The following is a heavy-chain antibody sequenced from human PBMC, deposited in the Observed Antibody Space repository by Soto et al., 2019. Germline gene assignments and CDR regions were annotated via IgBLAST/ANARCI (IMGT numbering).Heavy chain of an antibody. CDR1: GFTFSSYW. CDR3: ARDEELRASATFRALCYYGMDV. J-gene: IGHJ6*02. Sequence: GGSLRLSCAASGFTFSSYWMHWVRQAPGKGLVWVSRINSDGSSTSYADSVKGRFTISRDNAKNTLYLQMNSLRAEDTAVYYCARDEELRASATFRALCYYGMDVWGQGTTVTVSS. CDR2: INSDGSST. D-gene: IGHD1-26*01. V-gene: IGHV3-74*01.